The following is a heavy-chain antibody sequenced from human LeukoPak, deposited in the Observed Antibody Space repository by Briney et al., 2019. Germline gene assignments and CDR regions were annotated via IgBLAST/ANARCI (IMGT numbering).Heavy chain of an antibody. D-gene: IGHD3-10*01. CDR1: GGSISSYY. CDR3: AREILWDYYYYYYMDV. J-gene: IGHJ6*03. V-gene: IGHV4-4*07. Sequence: SETLSLTCTVSGGSISSYYWSWIRQPAGKGLEWIGRIYTSGSTNYNPSLKSRVTMSVDTSKNQFSLKLSSVTAADTAVYYCAREILWDYYYYYYMDVWGKGTTVTVSS. CDR2: IYTSGST.